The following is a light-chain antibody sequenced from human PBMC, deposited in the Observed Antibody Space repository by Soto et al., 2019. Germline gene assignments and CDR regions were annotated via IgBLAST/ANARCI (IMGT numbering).Light chain of an antibody. Sequence: QSALTQPASVSGSPGQSITISCTGTSSDVGGYNYVSWYQQHPGKAPKLMIYDVINRPSGVSNRFSGSKSGNTASLTISGLQAEDEADYYCSSYTSSSLSFGGGTKLTVL. J-gene: IGLJ2*01. V-gene: IGLV2-14*01. CDR3: SSYTSSSLS. CDR1: SSDVGGYNY. CDR2: DVI.